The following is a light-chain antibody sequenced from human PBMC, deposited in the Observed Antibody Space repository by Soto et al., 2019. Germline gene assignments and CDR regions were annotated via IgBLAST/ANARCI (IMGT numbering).Light chain of an antibody. V-gene: IGKV2-28*01. CDR3: MQALQTPRT. CDR2: MGS. J-gene: IGKJ1*01. Sequence: DIVMTQSPLSLPVTPGEPASISCRSSQSLLYRNGNNYLDWYLQKPGQSPQLLIYMGSNRASGVPDRCSGSGSGTDFTLEISRVEADDVGVYYCMQALQTPRTFGQGTKLDIK. CDR1: QSLLYRNGNNY.